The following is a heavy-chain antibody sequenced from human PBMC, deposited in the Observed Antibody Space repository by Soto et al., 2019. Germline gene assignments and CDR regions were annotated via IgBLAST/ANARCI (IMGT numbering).Heavy chain of an antibody. V-gene: IGHV1-69*08. D-gene: IGHD2-2*01. CDR1: GGTFSSYT. CDR2: IIPILGIA. J-gene: IGHJ6*02. Sequence: QVQLVQSGAAVKKPGSSVKVSCKASGGTFSSYTISWVRQAPGQGLEWMGRIIPILGIANYAQKLQGRVTITADKSTSTAYMELSSLRAEDTAVYYCAGESSTATYGMDVWGQVTTVTVSS. CDR3: AGESSTATYGMDV.